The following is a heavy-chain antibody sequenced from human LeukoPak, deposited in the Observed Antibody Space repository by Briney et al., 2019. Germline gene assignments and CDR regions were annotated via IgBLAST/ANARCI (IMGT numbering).Heavy chain of an antibody. D-gene: IGHD3-10*01. V-gene: IGHV1-69*06. CDR1: GGTFSSYA. Sequence: GASVKVSCKASGGTFSSYAISWVRQATGQGLEWMGGIIPIFGTANYAQKFQGRVTITADKSTSTAYMELSSLRSEDTAVYYCARLGYYGSGSYTDDAFDIWGQGTMVTVSS. J-gene: IGHJ3*02. CDR2: IIPIFGTA. CDR3: ARLGYYGSGSYTDDAFDI.